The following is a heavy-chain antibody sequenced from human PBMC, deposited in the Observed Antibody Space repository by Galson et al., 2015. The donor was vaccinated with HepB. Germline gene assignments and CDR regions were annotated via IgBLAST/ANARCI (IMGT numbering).Heavy chain of an antibody. CDR3: AKDGHQLLYVRGWFDP. V-gene: IGHV3-9*01. Sequence: SLRLSCAASGFTFDDYAMHWVRQAPGKGLEWVSGISWNSGSIGYADSVKGRFTISRDNAKNSLYLQMNSLRAEDTALYYCAKDGHQLLYVRGWFDPWGQGTLVTVSS. CDR1: GFTFDDYA. J-gene: IGHJ5*02. D-gene: IGHD2-2*02. CDR2: ISWNSGSI.